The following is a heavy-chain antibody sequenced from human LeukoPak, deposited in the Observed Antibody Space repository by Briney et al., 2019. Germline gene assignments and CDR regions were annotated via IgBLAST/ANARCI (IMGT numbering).Heavy chain of an antibody. D-gene: IGHD5-18*01. CDR2: ISTYNGNT. CDR3: AREADTVLIRAFDY. V-gene: IGHV1-18*01. CDR1: GYKFTTYS. J-gene: IGHJ4*02. Sequence: ASVKVSCKASGYKFTTYSITWLRQAPGQGLEWMGRISTYNGNTEYVQKFQGRVTMTTDTSTNIAYMELGTLSSDDTAVYYCAREADTVLIRAFDYWGQGTLVTVSS.